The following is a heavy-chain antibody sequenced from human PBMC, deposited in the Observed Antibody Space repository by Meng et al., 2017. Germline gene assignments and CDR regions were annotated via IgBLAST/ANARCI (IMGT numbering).Heavy chain of an antibody. Sequence: GGSLRLSCAASGFTFSNYAMIWVRQAPGKGLEWVSAISGTRGFTYHADSGKGRFTISRDNSKNTLYLQMHSLRVEDTAVYYCARVRRQGVWYFDLWGRGTLVTVSS. CDR2: ISGTRGFT. CDR3: ARVRRQGVWYFDL. V-gene: IGHV3-23*01. D-gene: IGHD3-16*01. CDR1: GFTFSNYA. J-gene: IGHJ2*01.